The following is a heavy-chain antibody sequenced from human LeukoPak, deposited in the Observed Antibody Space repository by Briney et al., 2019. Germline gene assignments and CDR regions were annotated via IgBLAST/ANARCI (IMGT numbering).Heavy chain of an antibody. D-gene: IGHD3-22*01. J-gene: IGHJ4*02. CDR1: GGSISSHY. Sequence: SETLSLTCTVSGGSISSHYWSWIRQPPGKGLEWIGYIYYSGSTNYNPSLKSRVTISVDTSKNQFSLKLSSVTAADTVVYYCARVTYYYDSSDYFDYWGQGTLVTVSS. CDR3: ARVTYYYDSSDYFDY. V-gene: IGHV4-59*11. CDR2: IYYSGST.